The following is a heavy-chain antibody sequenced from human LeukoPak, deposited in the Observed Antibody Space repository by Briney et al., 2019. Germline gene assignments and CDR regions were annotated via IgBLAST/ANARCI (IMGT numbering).Heavy chain of an antibody. D-gene: IGHD2-15*01. CDR2: ISAYNGNT. CDR3: AKEADIVVVVAAAWGKEGEYYFDY. Sequence: GASVKVSCKASGYTFTSYGISWVRQAPGQGLEWMGWISAYNGNTNYAQKLQGRVTMTTDTSTSTAYMELRSLRSDDTAVYYCAKEADIVVVVAAAWGKEGEYYFDYWGQGTLVTVSS. CDR1: GYTFTSYG. V-gene: IGHV1-18*01. J-gene: IGHJ4*02.